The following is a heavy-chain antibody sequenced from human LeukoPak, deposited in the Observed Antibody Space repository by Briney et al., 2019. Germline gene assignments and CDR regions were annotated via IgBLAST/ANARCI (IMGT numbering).Heavy chain of an antibody. CDR3: AKDQKPYRSSTSCYPYGGFDY. J-gene: IGHJ4*02. CDR2: ISYDGSNK. V-gene: IGHV3-30*18. CDR1: GFTFSSYG. Sequence: GGSLRLSCAASGFTFSSYGMHWVRQAPGKGLEWVAVISYDGSNKYYADSVKGRFTISRDNSKNTLYLQMNSLRAEDTAVYYCAKDQKPYRSSTSCYPYGGFDYWGQGTLVTVSS. D-gene: IGHD2-2*01.